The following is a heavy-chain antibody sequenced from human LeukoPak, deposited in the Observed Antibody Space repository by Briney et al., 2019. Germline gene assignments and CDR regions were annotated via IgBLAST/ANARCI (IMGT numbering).Heavy chain of an antibody. CDR3: GRVRDGNYESDY. CDR2: ITPNGAGT. CDR1: GYTFTDYY. J-gene: IGHJ4*02. D-gene: IGHD4-17*01. V-gene: IGHV1-2*02. Sequence: ASVTVSCKASGYTFTDYYMHWVRQAPGQGLEWTGWITPNGAGTVYAQKFQGRVTMTRDTSISTDYPELSRLRSDDTAVYYCGRVRDGNYESDYWGQGTLVTVSS.